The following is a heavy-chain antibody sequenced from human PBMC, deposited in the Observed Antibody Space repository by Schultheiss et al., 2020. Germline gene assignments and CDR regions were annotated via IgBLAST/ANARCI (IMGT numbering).Heavy chain of an antibody. V-gene: IGHV4-4*02. CDR3: ARGAVGGNYDFWSGSRAFDI. D-gene: IGHD3-3*01. Sequence: SEILSLTCAVSGGSISSSNWWSWVRQPPGKGLEWIGEIYHSGSTNYNPSLKSRVTISVDKSKNQFSLKLSSVTAADTAVYYCARGAVGGNYDFWSGSRAFDIWGQGTMVTVSS. CDR2: IYHSGST. CDR1: GGSISSSNW. J-gene: IGHJ3*02.